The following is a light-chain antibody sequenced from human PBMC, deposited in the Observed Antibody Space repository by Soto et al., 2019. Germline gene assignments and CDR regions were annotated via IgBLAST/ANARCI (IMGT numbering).Light chain of an antibody. CDR2: KAS. J-gene: IGKJ2*01. V-gene: IGKV1-5*03. CDR3: QQYNSYSHT. CDR1: QSISSW. Sequence: DIQMTQSPSTLSASVGDRVTITCRASQSISSWLAWYQQKPGKAPKLLIYKASSLESGVPSRFSGSGSGTEFTLTIISLQPDDYATYYCQQYNSYSHTFGHGTKLEIK.